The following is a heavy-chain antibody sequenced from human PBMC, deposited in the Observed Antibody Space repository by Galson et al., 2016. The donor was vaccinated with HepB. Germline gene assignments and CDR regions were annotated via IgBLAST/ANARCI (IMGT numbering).Heavy chain of an antibody. CDR1: GFTFSSYA. CDR2: ISYDGSNI. CDR3: ASQYYDSSGYPRGDEYFQY. J-gene: IGHJ1*01. D-gene: IGHD3-22*01. Sequence: RLSCAASGFTFSSYAMHWVRQAPGKGLEWVAFISYDGSNIYYADSVKGRFTISRDNSKNTLHLQMNSLRAEDTAVYYCASQYYDSSGYPRGDEYFQYWGQGTLVIVSS. V-gene: IGHV3-30*04.